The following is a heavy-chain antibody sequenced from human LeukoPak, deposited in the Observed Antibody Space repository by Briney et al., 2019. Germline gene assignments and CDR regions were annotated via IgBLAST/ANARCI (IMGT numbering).Heavy chain of an antibody. V-gene: IGHV3-7*01. CDR1: GFTFGSYW. Sequence: GGSLRLSCAASGFTFGSYWMSWVRQAPGKGLEWVANIKQDGSEKYYVDSVKGRFTISRDNAKNSLYLQMNSLRAEDTAVYYCARRYFDYWGQGTLVTVSS. J-gene: IGHJ4*02. CDR2: IKQDGSEK. CDR3: ARRYFDY.